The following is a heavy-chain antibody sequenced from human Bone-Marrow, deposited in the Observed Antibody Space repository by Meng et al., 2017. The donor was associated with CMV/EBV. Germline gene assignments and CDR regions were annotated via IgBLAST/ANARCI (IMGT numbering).Heavy chain of an antibody. CDR3: AKVAGRVY. V-gene: IGHV3-30*02. D-gene: IGHD2-15*01. CDR2: IRYEKCNT. J-gene: IGHJ4*02. Sequence: GWLVESGGGVVQPGGSGRLSCAETGFTFSSYGMHGLRQAAGKELEWVAFIRYEKCNTYFTDSVKSRFTISRDNSKNTMYLQMNIFRAEDTAVYYCAKVAGRVYWGQGTLVTVSS. CDR1: GFTFSSYG.